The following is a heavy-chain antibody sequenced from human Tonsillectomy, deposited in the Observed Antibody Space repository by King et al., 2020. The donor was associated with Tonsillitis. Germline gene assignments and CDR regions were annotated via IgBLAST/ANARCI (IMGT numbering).Heavy chain of an antibody. CDR1: GFSLSTSGMF. CDR2: IDWVDDK. Sequence: LTLKESGPALVKPTQTLTLTCTFSGFSLSTSGMFVSWIRQPPGKALEWLALIDWVDDKYYSKSLKTRLTISKDTSKNQLVLTMTNMDPVDTATYYCARVVDPYNWFDPWGQGTLVTVSS. V-gene: IGHV2-70*01. CDR3: ARVVDPYNWFDP. J-gene: IGHJ5*02. D-gene: IGHD3-9*01.